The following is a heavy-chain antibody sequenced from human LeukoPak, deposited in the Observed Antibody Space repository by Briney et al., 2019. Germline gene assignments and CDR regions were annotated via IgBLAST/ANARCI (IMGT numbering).Heavy chain of an antibody. V-gene: IGHV1-18*01. J-gene: IGHJ4*02. CDR3: ARTRADVVVTAIQDY. CDR1: GYTFTSYG. D-gene: IGHD2-21*02. Sequence: ASVKVSCKASGYTFTSYGISWVRQAPGQGLEWRGWISAYNGNTNYAQKLQGRVTMTTDTSTSTAYMELRSLRSDDTAVYYCARTRADVVVTAIQDYWGQRTLGTVSS. CDR2: ISAYNGNT.